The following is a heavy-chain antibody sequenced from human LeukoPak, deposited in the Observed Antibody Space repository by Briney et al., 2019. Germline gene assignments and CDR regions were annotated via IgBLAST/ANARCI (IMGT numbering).Heavy chain of an antibody. J-gene: IGHJ4*02. CDR1: GFTFSSYW. D-gene: IGHD3-22*01. CDR2: IKQDGSEK. Sequence: PGGSLRLSCAASGFTFSSYWMSWVRQAPGKGLEWVANIKQDGSEKYYVDSVKGRFTISRDNSKNTLYLQMISLRAEDTAVYYCASGRLDRDYWGQGTLVTVSS. CDR3: ASGRLDRDY. V-gene: IGHV3-7*01.